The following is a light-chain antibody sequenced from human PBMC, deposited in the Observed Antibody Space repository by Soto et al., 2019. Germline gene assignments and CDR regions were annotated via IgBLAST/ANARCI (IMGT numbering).Light chain of an antibody. V-gene: IGKV1-5*03. CDR1: QSINGW. CDR2: KAS. CDR3: QQYDTYPWT. Sequence: DIQMTQSPSTLSASVGDRVTITCRASQSINGWLAWYQQKPGKAPKLLIHKASSLESGVPSRFSGSESGTEFTLTITSLQPDDFATYYCQQYDTYPWTFGQGTKVEIK. J-gene: IGKJ1*01.